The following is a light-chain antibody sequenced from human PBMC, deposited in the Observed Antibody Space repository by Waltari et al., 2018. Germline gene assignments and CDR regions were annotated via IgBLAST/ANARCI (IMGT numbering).Light chain of an antibody. V-gene: IGLV1-44*01. CDR3: AAWNNRLNGWV. J-gene: IGLJ3*02. CDR1: YSSIGSNA. CDR2: SND. Sequence: QSVLTQPPSVSETPGPRVTISCSGDYSSIGSNAVSWYQQLPRTAPKLLIYSNDQRPSGVPDRFSGSKSGASASLAISGLRSEDEADYYCAAWNNRLNGWVFGGGTKLTVL.